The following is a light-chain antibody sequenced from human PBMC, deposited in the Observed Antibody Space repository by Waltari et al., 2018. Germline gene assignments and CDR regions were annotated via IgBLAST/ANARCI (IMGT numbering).Light chain of an antibody. Sequence: IQLTQSPSTLSASGGDRVTIPCRASRSIDNWLAWYQQKPGKAPNLLIYKASSLESGVPSRFSGSGSGTEFTLTISTLQPDDFATYYCQHYKSYSWTFGQGTKVEIK. J-gene: IGKJ1*01. CDR3: QHYKSYSWT. V-gene: IGKV1-5*03. CDR2: KAS. CDR1: RSIDNW.